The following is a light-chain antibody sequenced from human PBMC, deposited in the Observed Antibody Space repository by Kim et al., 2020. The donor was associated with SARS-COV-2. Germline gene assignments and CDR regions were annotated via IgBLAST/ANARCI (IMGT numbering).Light chain of an antibody. J-gene: IGKJ1*01. CDR1: QGINNY. CDR2: GG. V-gene: IGKV1-16*02. Sequence: DIQMTQSPTSLSASVGDRVTITCRASQGINNYLVWFQQKPGKAPKSLIYGGSSEFSSSGSGTHFILTINNLQPEDFATYYCQKYSSYPRTFGQGTKVEI. CDR3: QKYSSYPRT.